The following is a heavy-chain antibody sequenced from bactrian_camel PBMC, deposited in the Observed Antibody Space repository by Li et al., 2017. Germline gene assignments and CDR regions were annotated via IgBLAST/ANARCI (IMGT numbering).Heavy chain of an antibody. CDR1: GDSSSTNC. D-gene: IGHD3*01. J-gene: IGHJ6*01. CDR3: AAVGDGLHTPVSWWTNFGY. V-gene: IGHV3S53*01. CDR2: FETDGTT. Sequence: HVQLVESGGDSVQAGGSLRLSCAASGDSSSTNCMGWVRQAPGKEREGVGTFETDGTTFYVDSVKGRFIIVKEKAENILYLQMTALKPEDSGMYYCAAVGDGLHTPVSWWTNFGYWGKGTQVTVS.